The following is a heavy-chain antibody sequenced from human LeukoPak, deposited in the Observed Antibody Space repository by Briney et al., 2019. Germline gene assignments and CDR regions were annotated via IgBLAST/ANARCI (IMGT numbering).Heavy chain of an antibody. J-gene: IGHJ5*02. V-gene: IGHV4-39*07. CDR2: IDYSGGT. D-gene: IGHD3-3*01. CDR3: GRGPSITIFGVVMYTWFDP. CDR1: GVSISSSSFC. Sequence: SETLSLTCTASGVSISSSSFCWGWHRPPPGKEREWIGSIDYSGGTYVSPSHSSRVTFSVDTSKNQFSLNLISVTAADTAVYYCGRGPSITIFGVVMYTWFDPWGEGTPVSVSS.